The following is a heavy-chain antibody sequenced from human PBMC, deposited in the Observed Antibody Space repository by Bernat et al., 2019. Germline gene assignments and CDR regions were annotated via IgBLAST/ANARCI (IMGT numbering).Heavy chain of an antibody. V-gene: IGHV1-69*01. CDR1: GGTFSSYA. J-gene: IGHJ3*02. CDR3: ATTLAARLYAFDI. Sequence: QVQLVQSGAEVKKPGSSVKVSCKASGGTFSSYAISWVRQAPGQGLEWMGGIIPIFGTTNYAQKFPGRVTITADESTSTAYMELSSLRSEATAVYYCATTLAARLYAFDIWGQGTMVTVSS. D-gene: IGHD6-6*01. CDR2: IIPIFGTT.